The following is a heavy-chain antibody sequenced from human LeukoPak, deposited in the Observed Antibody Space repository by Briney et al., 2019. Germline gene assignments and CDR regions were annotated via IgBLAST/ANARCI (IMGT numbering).Heavy chain of an antibody. V-gene: IGHV4-61*02. CDR1: GTSIRSGSYY. J-gene: IGHJ6*03. D-gene: IGHD6-19*01. Sequence: SETLSLTCTVTGTSIRSGSYYWNWIRQAAGKGLEWIGRMYIGGRTTYNPSLKSRVTVSLETTENQFSLRLRSVTAADTAVYYCAREGIAVADTYYYYYMDVWGKGTWVTVSS. CDR2: MYIGGRT. CDR3: AREGIAVADTYYYYYMDV.